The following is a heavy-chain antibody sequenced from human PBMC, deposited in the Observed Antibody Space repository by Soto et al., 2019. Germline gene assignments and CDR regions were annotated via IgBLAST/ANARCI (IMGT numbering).Heavy chain of an antibody. CDR2: IKQDGSEK. J-gene: IGHJ6*04. Sequence: GGSLRLSCAASGFTFSSYWMSWVRQAPGKGLEWVANIKQDGSEKYYVDSVKGRFTISRDNAKNSLYLQMNSLRVEDTAVYYCARDGSTYYYGSGSYPQMDVWGKGTTVTVSS. V-gene: IGHV3-7*01. D-gene: IGHD3-10*01. CDR3: ARDGSTYYYGSGSYPQMDV. CDR1: GFTFSSYW.